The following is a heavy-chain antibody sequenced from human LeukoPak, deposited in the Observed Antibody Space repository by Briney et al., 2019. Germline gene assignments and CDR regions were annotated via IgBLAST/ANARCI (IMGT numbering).Heavy chain of an antibody. J-gene: IGHJ4*02. CDR2: IYYSGTT. V-gene: IGHV4-59*01. Sequence: SETLSLTCTVSGGSISSYYWSWIRQPPGKGLEWTGYIYYSGTTNYNPSLKSRVTISVDTSKNQFSLKLSSVAAADTAVYYCARGVYIAAAQYGYWGQGTLVTVSS. CDR1: GGSISSYY. D-gene: IGHD6-13*01. CDR3: ARGVYIAAAQYGY.